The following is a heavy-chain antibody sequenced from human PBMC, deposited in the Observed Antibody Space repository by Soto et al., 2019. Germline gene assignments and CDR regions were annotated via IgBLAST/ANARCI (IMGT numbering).Heavy chain of an antibody. CDR2: MNPNSGNT. J-gene: IGHJ5*02. CDR1: GYTFTSYD. D-gene: IGHD3-10*01. Sequence: ASVKVSCKASGYTFTSYDINWVRQATGQGLEWMGWMNPNSGNTGYAQKFQGRVTMTRNTSISTAYMELSSLRSEDTAVYYCASDKRMVRGPKRHWFDPWGQGTLVTVSS. V-gene: IGHV1-8*01. CDR3: ASDKRMVRGPKRHWFDP.